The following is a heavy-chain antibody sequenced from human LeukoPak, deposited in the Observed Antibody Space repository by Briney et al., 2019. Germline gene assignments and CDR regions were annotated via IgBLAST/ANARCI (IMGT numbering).Heavy chain of an antibody. D-gene: IGHD1-1*01. CDR3: ALPYQLDAFDI. Sequence: SETLSLTCAVYGGSFSGYYWSWIRQPPGKGLEWIGEINHSGSTNYNPSLKSRVTISVDTSKNQFSLKLSSVTAADTAVYYCALPYQLDAFDIWGQGTMVTVSS. CDR2: INHSGST. J-gene: IGHJ3*02. V-gene: IGHV4-34*01. CDR1: GGSFSGYY.